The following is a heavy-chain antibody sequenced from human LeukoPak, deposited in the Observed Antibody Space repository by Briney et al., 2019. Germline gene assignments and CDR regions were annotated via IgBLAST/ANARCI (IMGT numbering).Heavy chain of an antibody. CDR3: ARDPGQYYDILTGYYTPYYFDY. Sequence: ASVKVSCKASGYTFTSYGISWLRQAPGQGLEWLGWISTYNADTDYAQKLQGRVTMTTDTSTSTAYMELRSLRSDDTAVYYCARDPGQYYDILTGYYTPYYFDYWGQGTLVTVSS. J-gene: IGHJ4*02. CDR2: ISTYNADT. V-gene: IGHV1-18*01. D-gene: IGHD3-9*01. CDR1: GYTFTSYG.